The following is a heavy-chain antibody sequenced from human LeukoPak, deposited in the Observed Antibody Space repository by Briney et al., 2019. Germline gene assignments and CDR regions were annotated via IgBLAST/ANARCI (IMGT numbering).Heavy chain of an antibody. CDR2: ISAYNGNT. V-gene: IGHV1-18*01. Sequence: ASVKVSCKASGYTFITYGISWVRQAPGQRLEWMGWISAYNGNTNYAQKLQGRVTMTTDTSTSTDYMDLRSLRSDDTAVYYCVRGRRDTSMFTTWDYWGQGTLVTVSS. D-gene: IGHD5-18*01. CDR1: GYTFITYG. J-gene: IGHJ4*02. CDR3: VRGRRDTSMFTTWDY.